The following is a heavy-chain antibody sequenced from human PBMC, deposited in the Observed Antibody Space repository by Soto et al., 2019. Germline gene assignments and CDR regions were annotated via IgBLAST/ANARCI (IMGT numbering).Heavy chain of an antibody. Sequence: SVKVSCKASGGTFSSYTISWVRQAPGQGLEWMGRIIPILGIANYAQKFQGRVTITADKSTSTAYMELSSLRSEDTAVYYCARVLFYGSGTSDYWGQGTLVTVSS. CDR1: GGTFSSYT. V-gene: IGHV1-69*02. CDR2: IIPILGIA. CDR3: ARVLFYGSGTSDY. D-gene: IGHD3-10*01. J-gene: IGHJ4*02.